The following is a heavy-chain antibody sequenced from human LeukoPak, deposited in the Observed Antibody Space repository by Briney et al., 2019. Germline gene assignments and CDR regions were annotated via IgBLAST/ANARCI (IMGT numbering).Heavy chain of an antibody. V-gene: IGHV4-39*01. Sequence: SETLSLTCTVSGGSISSNSHYWGWIRQPPGKGLEWIGSIYYSGSTYYNPSLKSRVTISVDTSKNQFSLKLSSVTAADTAVYYCARTLGALVVVPAAIGFDPWGQGTLVTVSS. CDR3: ARTLGALVVVPAAIGFDP. CDR1: GGSISSNSHY. CDR2: IYYSGST. J-gene: IGHJ5*02. D-gene: IGHD2-2*01.